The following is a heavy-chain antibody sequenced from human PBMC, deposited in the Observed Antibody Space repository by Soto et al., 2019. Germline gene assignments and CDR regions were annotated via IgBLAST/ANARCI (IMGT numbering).Heavy chain of an antibody. J-gene: IGHJ5*02. CDR1: GFSLTNGGMG. CDR2: IFSSDEK. V-gene: IGHV2-26*01. CDR3: ARTQYFCTCNIYWFDP. D-gene: IGHD2-8*01. Sequence: QVTLKESGPVLVNPTETLTLTCTVSGFSLTNGGMGVSWIRQPPGKALEWLAHIFSSDEKSYNPSLKNRLTISKDTSKSQVLLTMTNMDPVDTATYFCARTQYFCTCNIYWFDPLGQGTLVTGSS.